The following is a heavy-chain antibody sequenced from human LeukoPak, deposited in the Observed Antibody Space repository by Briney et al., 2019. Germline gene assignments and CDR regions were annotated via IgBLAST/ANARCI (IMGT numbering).Heavy chain of an antibody. CDR3: ARGGGRVVLMVYATRPNWFDP. CDR2: INHSGST. Sequence: SETRSLTRAVYGGSFSGYYWSWIRQPPGKGLEWIGEINHSGSTNYHPSLKSRVTISVDTSKNRFSLKLSSVTDADTAVYYCARGGGRVVLMVYATRPNWFDPWGQGTLVTVSS. J-gene: IGHJ5*02. V-gene: IGHV4-34*01. CDR1: GGSFSGYY. D-gene: IGHD2-8*01.